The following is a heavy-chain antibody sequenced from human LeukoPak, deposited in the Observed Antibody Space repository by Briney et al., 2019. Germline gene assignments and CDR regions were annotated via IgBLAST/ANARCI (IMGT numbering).Heavy chain of an antibody. Sequence: GGSLRLSCAASGFTVSSNYMSWVRQAPGKGLEWVSVIYSGGSTYYADSVKGRFTISRDNSKNTLYLQMNSLRAEDTAVYYCAREGNWFGEFDDAFDIWGQGTMVTVSS. D-gene: IGHD3-10*01. J-gene: IGHJ3*02. CDR2: IYSGGST. CDR3: AREGNWFGEFDDAFDI. CDR1: GFTVSSNY. V-gene: IGHV3-66*01.